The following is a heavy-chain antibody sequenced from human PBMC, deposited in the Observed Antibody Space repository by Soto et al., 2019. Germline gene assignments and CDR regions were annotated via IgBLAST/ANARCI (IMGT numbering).Heavy chain of an antibody. Sequence: GGSLRLSCAASGFTLTHYSMKWVRQAPGKGLEWVAYISSSSNNIYYADSVKGRFTISRDNVKNSVDLQMNSLRDEDTAVYYCARDARREVTSFLNYWGLGILVTV. D-gene: IGHD2-21*02. CDR2: ISSSSNNI. CDR1: GFTLTHYS. J-gene: IGHJ4*01. V-gene: IGHV3-48*02. CDR3: ARDARREVTSFLNY.